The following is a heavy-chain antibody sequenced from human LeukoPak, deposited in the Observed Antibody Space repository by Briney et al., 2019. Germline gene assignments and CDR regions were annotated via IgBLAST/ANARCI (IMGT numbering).Heavy chain of an antibody. CDR2: IYYSGST. V-gene: IGHV4-59*01. CDR1: GGSISSYY. Sequence: LETLSLTCTVSGGSISSYYWSWIRQPPGKGLEWIGYIYYSGSTNYNPSLKSRVTISVDTSKNQFSLKLSSVTAADTAVYYCARVARITMVRGVAWYFDLWGRGTLVTVSS. D-gene: IGHD3-10*01. CDR3: ARVARITMVRGVAWYFDL. J-gene: IGHJ2*01.